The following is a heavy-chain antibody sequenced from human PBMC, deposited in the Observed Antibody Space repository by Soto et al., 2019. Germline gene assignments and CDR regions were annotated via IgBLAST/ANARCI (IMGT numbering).Heavy chain of an antibody. J-gene: IGHJ6*04. V-gene: IGHV5-51*01. D-gene: IGHD2-15*01. CDR2: IYPGDSDT. Sequence: HGESLKISCKGSGYSFTSYWIGWVRQMPGKGLEWMGIIYPGDSDTRYSPSLQGQVTISADKSISTAYLPWSSLNASDTAMYYCARTEGANRYGFADVWGEGTTVTVSS. CDR3: ARTEGANRYGFADV. CDR1: GYSFTSYW.